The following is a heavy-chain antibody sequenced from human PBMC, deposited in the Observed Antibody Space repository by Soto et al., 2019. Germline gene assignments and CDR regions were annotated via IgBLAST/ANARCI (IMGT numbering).Heavy chain of an antibody. Sequence: XSVKVSCPAAGYPSGDFGVVWVRQAPGQGLEWMGWVSGNNGASNPAPKVQGRITMTLDTSTGVSYMALRSLRSDDTAIYYCVRDKKYFRVNGNWFDSCGQRTLVTVSS. V-gene: IGHV1-18*04. CDR1: GYPSGDFG. D-gene: IGHD2-2*01. CDR3: VRDKKYFRVNGNWFDS. J-gene: IGHJ5*01. CDR2: VSGNNGAS.